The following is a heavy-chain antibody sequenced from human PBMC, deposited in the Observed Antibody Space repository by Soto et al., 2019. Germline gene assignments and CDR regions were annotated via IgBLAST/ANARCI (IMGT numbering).Heavy chain of an antibody. D-gene: IGHD2-15*01. CDR1: GFTFSSYA. CDR3: AKDRGAIVVVVAAINYFDY. V-gene: IGHV3-23*01. J-gene: IGHJ4*02. CDR2: ISGSGGST. Sequence: EVQLLESGGGWVQPGGSLRLSCAASGFTFSSYAMSWVRQAPGKGLEWVSAISGSGGSTYYADSVKGRFTISRDNSKNTLYLQMNSLRAEDTAVYYCAKDRGAIVVVVAAINYFDYWGQGTLVTVSS.